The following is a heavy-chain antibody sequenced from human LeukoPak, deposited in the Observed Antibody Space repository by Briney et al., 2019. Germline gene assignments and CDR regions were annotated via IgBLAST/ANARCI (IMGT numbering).Heavy chain of an antibody. Sequence: HPGGSLRLSCVVSGFTFSSYGMHWVRQAPGKGLEWVAVISNDGNTKHYTDSVKGRFIISRGNSKNSLYLQMNSLRVEDTAVYHCAVRDSSGYYFDHWGQGSLVTVSS. CDR3: AVRDSSGYYFDH. V-gene: IGHV3-30*03. CDR2: ISNDGNTK. CDR1: GFTFSSYG. D-gene: IGHD3-22*01. J-gene: IGHJ4*02.